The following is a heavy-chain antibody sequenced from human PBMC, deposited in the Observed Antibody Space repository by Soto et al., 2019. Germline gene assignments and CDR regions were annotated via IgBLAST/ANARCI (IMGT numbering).Heavy chain of an antibody. D-gene: IGHD3-16*01. CDR2: IYTSGST. V-gene: IGHV4-4*07. CDR3: ARDRGTYYDYVWGSYASNWFDP. Sequence: SETLSLTCTVSGGSISSYYWSWIRQPAGKGLEWIGRIYTSGSTNYNPSLKSRVTMSVDTSKNQFSLKLSSVTAADTAVYCCARDRGTYYDYVWGSYASNWFDPWGQGTLVTVSS. J-gene: IGHJ5*02. CDR1: GGSISSYY.